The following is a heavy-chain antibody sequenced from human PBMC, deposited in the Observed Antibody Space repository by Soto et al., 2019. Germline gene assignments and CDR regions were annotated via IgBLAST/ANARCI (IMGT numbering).Heavy chain of an antibody. CDR1: GFTFSNAW. V-gene: IGHV3-15*07. J-gene: IGHJ4*02. CDR3: HRLYYYDSSVFDY. D-gene: IGHD3-22*01. Sequence: GGSLRLSCAASGFTFSNAWMNWVRQAPGKGLEWVGRIKSKNDGGTTDYAEPVKGRFTISRNDSKNTLYLQMNSLKTEDTAGYYCHRLYYYDSSVFDYWGQGTLVTVSS. CDR2: IKSKNDGGTT.